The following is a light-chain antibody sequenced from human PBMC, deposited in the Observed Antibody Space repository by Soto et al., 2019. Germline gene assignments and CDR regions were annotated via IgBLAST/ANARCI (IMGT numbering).Light chain of an antibody. V-gene: IGKV3D-20*01. CDR1: QSVSSN. CDR2: DAS. J-gene: IGKJ3*01. Sequence: EIVMTQSPATLSVSPGERATLSCRASQSVSSNLAWYQQKPGLAPRLLIYDASSRATGIPDRFSGSGSGTDFTLTISRLEPEDFAVYYCQQYGTSLTFGPGTRWIS. CDR3: QQYGTSLT.